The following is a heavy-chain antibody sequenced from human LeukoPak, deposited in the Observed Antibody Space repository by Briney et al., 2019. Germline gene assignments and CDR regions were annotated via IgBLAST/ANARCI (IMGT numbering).Heavy chain of an antibody. CDR3: ARDLDYDILTGYYTPGHAFDI. D-gene: IGHD3-9*01. CDR2: IGRSGSTI. Sequence: GGSLRLSCAASGFTFSSYSMNWVRQAPGKGLEWVSYIGRSGSTIYYADSVKGRFTISRDNAKNSLYLQMNSLRAEDTAVYYCARDLDYDILTGYYTPGHAFDIWGQGTMVTVSS. J-gene: IGHJ3*02. V-gene: IGHV3-48*04. CDR1: GFTFSSYS.